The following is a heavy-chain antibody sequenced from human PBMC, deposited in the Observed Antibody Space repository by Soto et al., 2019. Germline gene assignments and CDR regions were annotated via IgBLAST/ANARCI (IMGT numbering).Heavy chain of an antibody. CDR3: ARDNPGYSNYYYGMDV. D-gene: IGHD4-4*01. CDR2: IYSGGST. Sequence: PGGSLRLSCAASGFTVSSNYMSWVRQAPGKGLEWVSVIYSGGSTYYADSVKGRFTISRDNSKNTLYLQMNSLRAEDTAVYYCARDNPGYSNYYYGMDVWGQGTTVTVSS. J-gene: IGHJ6*02. V-gene: IGHV3-53*01. CDR1: GFTVSSNY.